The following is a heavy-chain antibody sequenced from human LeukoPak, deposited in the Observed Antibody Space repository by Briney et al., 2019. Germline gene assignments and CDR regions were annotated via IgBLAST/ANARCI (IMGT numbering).Heavy chain of an antibody. D-gene: IGHD1-14*01. J-gene: IGHJ4*02. CDR3: AKDQPEAYFDY. Sequence: QPGGSLRLSCAASGFTFSSYWMSWVRQAPWKGLEWVANIKQDGGETFYVDSVKGRFTISRDNAKNSLYLQMNSLRAEDAALYYCAKDQPEAYFDYWGQGTLVTVSS. CDR2: IKQDGGET. V-gene: IGHV3-7*04. CDR1: GFTFSSYW.